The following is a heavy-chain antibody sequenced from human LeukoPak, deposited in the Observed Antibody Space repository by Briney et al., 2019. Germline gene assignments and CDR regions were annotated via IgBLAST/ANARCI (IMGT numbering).Heavy chain of an antibody. D-gene: IGHD4-23*01. Sequence: SETLSLTCAVYGGSFSGYYWSWIRQPPGKGLEWIGEINHSGSTNYNPSLKSRVTISVDTSKNQFSLKLSSVRAADTAVYYCARARYGGNSRYFDYWGQGTLVTVSS. V-gene: IGHV4-34*01. CDR2: INHSGST. CDR3: ARARYGGNSRYFDY. J-gene: IGHJ4*02. CDR1: GGSFSGYY.